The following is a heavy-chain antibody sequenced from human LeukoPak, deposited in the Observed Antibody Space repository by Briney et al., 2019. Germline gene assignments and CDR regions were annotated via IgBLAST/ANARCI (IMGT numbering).Heavy chain of an antibody. J-gene: IGHJ4*02. CDR3: ARSYTAMVISHFDY. Sequence: GASVKVSCKASGGTFSSYAISWVRQAPGQGLEWMGGIIPIFGTANYAQKFQGRVTITTDESTSTAYMELSSLRSEDTAVYYCARSYTAMVISHFDYWGQGTLVTVSS. CDR1: GGTFSSYA. CDR2: IIPIFGTA. V-gene: IGHV1-69*05. D-gene: IGHD5-18*01.